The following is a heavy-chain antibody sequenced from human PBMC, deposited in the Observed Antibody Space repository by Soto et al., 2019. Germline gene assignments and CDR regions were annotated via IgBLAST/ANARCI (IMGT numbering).Heavy chain of an antibody. J-gene: IGHJ4*02. D-gene: IGHD3-10*01. Sequence: QVQLVESGGGVVQPGRSLRLSCAASGFTFSSYGMHWVRQAPGKGLEWVAVIWYDGSNKYYADSVKGRFTISRDNSKHTLYLHMNSLRYEDTAVYYCAIVGSGSDYIIDYWGQGTLVTVSS. CDR2: IWYDGSNK. CDR3: AIVGSGSDYIIDY. CDR1: GFTFSSYG. V-gene: IGHV3-33*01.